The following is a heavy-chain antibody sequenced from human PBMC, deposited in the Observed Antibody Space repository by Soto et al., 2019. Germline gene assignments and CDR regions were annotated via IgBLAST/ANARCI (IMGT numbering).Heavy chain of an antibody. V-gene: IGHV3-33*01. CDR3: ARDRRFLEWLDY. CDR1: GFKFSTYG. J-gene: IGHJ4*02. Sequence: QVQVVESGGGVVQPGRSLRLSCVASGFKFSTYGMHWVRQAPGKGLEWVAVIWFDGSNKYYGDSVKGRFTISRDNSKNTVYLQMNSLRAEDTAVYYCARDRRFLEWLDYWGQGTLVTVSS. D-gene: IGHD3-3*01. CDR2: IWFDGSNK.